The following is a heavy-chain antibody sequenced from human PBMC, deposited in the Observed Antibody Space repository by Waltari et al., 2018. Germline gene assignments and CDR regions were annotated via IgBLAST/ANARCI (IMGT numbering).Heavy chain of an antibody. CDR1: GGSISSYY. Sequence: QVQLQESGPGLVKPSETLSLTCTVSGGSISSYYWSWIRQPPGKGLEWIGYIYYSGSTNYNPSLQSRVTISVDTSKNQFSLKLSSVTAADTAVYYCARGDPDAFDIWGQGTMVTVSS. CDR2: IYYSGST. V-gene: IGHV4-59*01. J-gene: IGHJ3*02. CDR3: ARGDPDAFDI.